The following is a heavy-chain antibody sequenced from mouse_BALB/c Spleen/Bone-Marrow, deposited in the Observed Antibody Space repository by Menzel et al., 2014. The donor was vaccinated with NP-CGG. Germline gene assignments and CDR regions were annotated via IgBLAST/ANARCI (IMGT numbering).Heavy chain of an antibody. V-gene: IGHV5-4*02. CDR2: ISDGGSYT. Sequence: EVQGVESGGGLVKPGGSLNLSCAASGFTFSDYYMYWVRQTPEKRLEWVATISDGGSYTYYPDSVKGRFTISRDNAKNNLYLQMSSLKSEDTAMYYCVLRWFAYWGQGTLVTVSA. CDR3: VLRWFAY. J-gene: IGHJ3*01. CDR1: GFTFSDYY. D-gene: IGHD1-1*01.